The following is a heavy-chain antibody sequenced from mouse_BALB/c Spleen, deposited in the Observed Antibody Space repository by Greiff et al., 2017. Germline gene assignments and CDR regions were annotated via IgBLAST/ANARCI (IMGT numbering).Heavy chain of an antibody. CDR1: GYTFTNYW. CDR2: IYPGGGYT. CDR3: ARGRGYDGFAY. D-gene: IGHD2-2*01. J-gene: IGHJ3*01. Sequence: QVQLQQSGAELVRPGTSVKISCKASGYTFTNYWLGWVKQRPGHGLEWIGDIYPGGGYTNYNEKFKGKATLTADISASTAYMQLSSLTSEDSAVYFCARGRGYDGFAYWGQGTLVTVSA. V-gene: IGHV1-63*02.